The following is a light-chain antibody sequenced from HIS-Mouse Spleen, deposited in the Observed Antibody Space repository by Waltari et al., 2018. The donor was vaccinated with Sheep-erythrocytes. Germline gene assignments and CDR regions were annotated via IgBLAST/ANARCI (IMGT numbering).Light chain of an antibody. V-gene: IGLV1-36*01. CDR3: AAWDDSLNGPV. Sequence: QSVLTQPPSVSEAPRQRVTIPCSGSSSNIGNNHVNSYQQLPGKAPKLLIYYDDLLPSGVSDRFSGSKSGTSASLAISGLQSEDEADYYCAAWDDSLNGPVFGGWTKLTVL. J-gene: IGLJ3*02. CDR2: YDD. CDR1: SSNIGNNH.